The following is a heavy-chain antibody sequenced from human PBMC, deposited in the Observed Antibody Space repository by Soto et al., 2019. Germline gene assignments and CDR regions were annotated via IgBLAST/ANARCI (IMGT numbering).Heavy chain of an antibody. CDR3: VKEKLYSNYEYYFDS. J-gene: IGHJ4*02. CDR2: ISWHSGTI. V-gene: IGHV3-9*01. Sequence: VQLVESGGGLVQPGRSLRLSCAASGFSFRNYGMHWVRRVPGKGLEWVSGISWHSGTIGYADSVRGRFTISRDNAKNSLYLQMNSLRPEDTALYYCVKEKLYSNYEYYFDSWGQGTLVTVSS. CDR1: GFSFRNYG. D-gene: IGHD4-4*01.